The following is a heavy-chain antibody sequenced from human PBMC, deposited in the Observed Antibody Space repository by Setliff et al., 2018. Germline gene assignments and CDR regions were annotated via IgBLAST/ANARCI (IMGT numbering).Heavy chain of an antibody. CDR2: IYYGGSA. CDR3: ARILGYCSGGSCYVPY. CDR1: GGSISSSNYY. J-gene: IGHJ4*02. D-gene: IGHD2-15*01. V-gene: IGHV4-39*07. Sequence: SETLSLTCTVSGGSISSSNYYWGWIRQPPGKGLEWIGNIYYGGSAYYNPSLKSRVTISVDTSKNQFSLKLSSVTAADTAMYYCARILGYCSGGSCYVPYWGQGTLVTVPS.